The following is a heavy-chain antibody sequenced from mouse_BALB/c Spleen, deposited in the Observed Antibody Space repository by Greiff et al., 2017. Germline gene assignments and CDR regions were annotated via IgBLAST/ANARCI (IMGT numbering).Heavy chain of an antibody. CDR3: ARANPLITTAYYFDY. V-gene: IGHV3-6*02. CDR2: ISYDGSN. J-gene: IGHJ2*01. D-gene: IGHD1-2*01. CDR1: GYSITSGYY. Sequence: EVQLVESGPGLVKPSQSLSLTCSVTGYSITSGYYWNWIRQFPGNKLEWMGYISYDGSNNYNPSLKNRISIPRDTSKNQFFLKLNSVTTEDTATYYCARANPLITTAYYFDYWGQGTTLTVSS.